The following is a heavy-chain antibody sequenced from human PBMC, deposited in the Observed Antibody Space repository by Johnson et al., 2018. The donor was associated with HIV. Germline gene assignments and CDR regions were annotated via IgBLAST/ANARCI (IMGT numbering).Heavy chain of an antibody. CDR3: TRDAKLRPLDGPDDAFDI. J-gene: IGHJ3*02. D-gene: IGHD2-2*03. CDR2: IKSKTDAWTP. Sequence: LQLVESGGGLVKPGGSLRLSCPSSGFIFSNAWMSWVRQAPGKGLEWVGRIKSKTDAWTPDYAAPVKGRFTISRDDSKNSLYLQMNSLKTEDTAVYYCTRDAKLRPLDGPDDAFDIWGQGTMVTVSS. V-gene: IGHV3-15*01. CDR1: GFIFSNAW.